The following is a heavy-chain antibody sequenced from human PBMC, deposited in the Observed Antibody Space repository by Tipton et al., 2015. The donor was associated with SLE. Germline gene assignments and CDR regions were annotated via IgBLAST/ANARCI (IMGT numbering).Heavy chain of an antibody. CDR3: ANDYGDYYFDP. CDR2: IYYSGST. Sequence: TLSLTCSVSGASISSTTYYWGWIRQPPGKGLEWIGKIYYSGSTYYNPSLKSRVSISVDTSKNQFSLRLSSVTAADTAVYYCANDYGDYYFDPWGQGTLVTVSS. V-gene: IGHV4-39*01. CDR1: GASISSTTYY. J-gene: IGHJ5*02. D-gene: IGHD4-17*01.